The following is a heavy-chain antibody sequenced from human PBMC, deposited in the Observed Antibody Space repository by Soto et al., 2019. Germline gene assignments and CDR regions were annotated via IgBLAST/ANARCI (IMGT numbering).Heavy chain of an antibody. Sequence: SQTLSLTCAISGDSVSSNSAAWNWIRPPPSRGLEWLGRTYYRSKWYNDYAVSVKSRITINPDTSKNQFSLQLNSVTPEDTAVYYCAREKGSSSWYVRWFDPWGQGTLVTVSS. J-gene: IGHJ5*02. CDR2: TYYRSKWYN. CDR3: AREKGSSSWYVRWFDP. CDR1: GDSVSSNSAA. V-gene: IGHV6-1*01. D-gene: IGHD6-13*01.